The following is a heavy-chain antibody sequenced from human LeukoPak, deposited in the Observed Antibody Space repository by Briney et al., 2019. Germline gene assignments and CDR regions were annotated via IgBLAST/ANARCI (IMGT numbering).Heavy chain of an antibody. CDR2: IRSKAYGGTT. J-gene: IGHJ4*02. D-gene: IGHD1-26*01. CDR3: TRGRRATHDY. Sequence: GGSLRLSCAASGFTLSSYEMNWVRQAPGKGLEWVGFIRSKAYGGTTEYAASVKGRFTISRDDSKSIAYLQMNSLKTDDTAVYYCTRGRRATHDYWGQGTLVTVSS. CDR1: GFTLSSYE. V-gene: IGHV3-49*04.